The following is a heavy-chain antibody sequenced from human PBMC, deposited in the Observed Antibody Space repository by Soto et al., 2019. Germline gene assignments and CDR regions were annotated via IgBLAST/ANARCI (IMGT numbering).Heavy chain of an antibody. CDR2: MSHSGGT. CDR1: GGSVSSGSYY. CDR3: ARVERGTATTVVDAFDI. D-gene: IGHD1-1*01. Sequence: QVQLRQWGAGLLKPSETLSLTCAVYGGSVSSGSYYWSWIRQPPGKGLEWIGEMSHSGGTHFNPSLKSRVTISVDTSKNQFSLKMSFVTAADTALYYCARVERGTATTVVDAFDIWGPGTKVTVSS. J-gene: IGHJ3*02. V-gene: IGHV4-34*01.